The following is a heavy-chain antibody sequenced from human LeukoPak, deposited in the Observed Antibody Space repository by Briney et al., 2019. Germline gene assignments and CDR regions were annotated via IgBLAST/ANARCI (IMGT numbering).Heavy chain of an antibody. J-gene: IGHJ4*02. CDR1: GFTFGDYV. Sequence: GGSLGLSCTASGFTFGDYVMSWVRQAPGKGLEWVGFIRSKPYGGTTEYAASVKGRFIISGDDSKTIAYLQMNSLKSEDTAVYYCTTGSATGTGSGYWGQGTLVTVSS. V-gene: IGHV3-49*04. CDR3: TTGSATGTGSGY. CDR2: IRSKPYGGTT. D-gene: IGHD6-13*01.